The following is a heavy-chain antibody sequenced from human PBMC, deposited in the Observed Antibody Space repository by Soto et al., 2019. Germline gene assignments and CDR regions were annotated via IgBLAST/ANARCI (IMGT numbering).Heavy chain of an antibody. CDR2: IYYSGST. Sequence: SETLSLTCTVSGGSISSYYWSWIRQPPGKGLEWIGYIYYSGSTNYNPSLKSRVTISVDTSKNQFSLKLSSVTAADTAVYYCARAQRGYYYGRLKSADYYFDYWGQGTLVTVSS. CDR3: ARAQRGYYYGRLKSADYYFDY. CDR1: GGSISSYY. J-gene: IGHJ4*02. D-gene: IGHD3-10*01. V-gene: IGHV4-59*01.